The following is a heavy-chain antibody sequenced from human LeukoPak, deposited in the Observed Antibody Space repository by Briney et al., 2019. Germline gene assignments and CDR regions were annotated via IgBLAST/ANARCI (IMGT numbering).Heavy chain of an antibody. J-gene: IGHJ6*04. CDR2: ISGSGDST. CDR3: AELGITMIGGV. Sequence: GGSLRLSCAASGFTFSNYAMSWVRQAPGKGLEWVSDISGSGDSTNYADSVKGRFTISRDNSKNTLYLQMNSLRAEDTAVYYCAELGITMIGGVWGKGTTVTISS. D-gene: IGHD3-10*02. V-gene: IGHV3-23*01. CDR1: GFTFSNYA.